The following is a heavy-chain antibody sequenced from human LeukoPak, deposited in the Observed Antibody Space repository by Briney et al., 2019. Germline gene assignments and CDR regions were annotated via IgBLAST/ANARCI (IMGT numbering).Heavy chain of an antibody. D-gene: IGHD5-18*01. V-gene: IGHV4-34*01. CDR1: GESFSGHC. CDR3: ARTEESGYSYRYFGYYYYMDV. J-gene: IGHJ6*03. Sequence: SETLSLTCAVYGESFSGHCWNCIRQPPGKGLEWIGSIYHSGSTYYNPSLKSRVTISVDTSKNQFSLKLSSVTAADTAVYYCARTEESGYSYRYFGYYYYMDVWGKGTTVTVSS. CDR2: IYHSGST.